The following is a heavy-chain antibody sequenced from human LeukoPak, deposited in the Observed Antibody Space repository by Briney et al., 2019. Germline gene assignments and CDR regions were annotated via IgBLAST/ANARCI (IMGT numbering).Heavy chain of an antibody. Sequence: SGGSLRLSCAASGFTFSNYGMHWVRQAPGKGLEWVAFLRYDGTQEHFADSVKGRFTISRDNSKNTLYLQMNGLRVEDTAVYYCAKSDSFGPNPYYYYSYMDVWGKGTTVSVSS. CDR3: AKSDSFGPNPYYYYSYMDV. V-gene: IGHV3-30*02. D-gene: IGHD3-3*01. CDR1: GFTFSNYG. CDR2: LRYDGTQE. J-gene: IGHJ6*03.